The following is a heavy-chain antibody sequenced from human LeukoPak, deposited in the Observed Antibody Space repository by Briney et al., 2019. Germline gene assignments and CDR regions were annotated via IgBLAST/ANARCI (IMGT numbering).Heavy chain of an antibody. J-gene: IGHJ6*02. Sequence: SETLSLTCTVSGGSISSGDYYWSWIRQPPGKGLEWIGYIYYSGSTYYNPSLKSRVTISVDTSKNQFFLRLSSVTAADTAVYYCARSLRYCTNGVCYHYYYGMDVWGQGTTVTVSS. CDR3: ARSLRYCTNGVCYHYYYGMDV. CDR2: IYYSGST. CDR1: GGSISSGDYY. V-gene: IGHV4-30-4*01. D-gene: IGHD2-8*01.